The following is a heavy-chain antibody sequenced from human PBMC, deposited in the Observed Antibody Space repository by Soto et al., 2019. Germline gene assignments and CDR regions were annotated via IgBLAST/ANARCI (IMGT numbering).Heavy chain of an antibody. Sequence: GGSMRLSCAACRYTFNSYSMNWVRQAPGKGLEWVSYISSSSSTIYYADSVKGRFTISRDNAKNSLYLQMNSLRDEDTAVYYCARAFDIWGQGTMVTVSS. CDR3: ARAFDI. J-gene: IGHJ3*02. V-gene: IGHV3-48*02. CDR1: RYTFNSYS. CDR2: ISSSSSTI.